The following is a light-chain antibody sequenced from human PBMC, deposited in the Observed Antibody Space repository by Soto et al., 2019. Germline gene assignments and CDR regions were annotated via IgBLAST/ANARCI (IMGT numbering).Light chain of an antibody. CDR2: DNN. CDR1: SSNIGNNL. CDR3: ASWDSRLSVVL. V-gene: IGLV1-51*01. Sequence: QSVLTQPPSVSAAPGQNVTISCSGSSSNIGNNLVSWYQQVPGTAPKLLIYDNNKRPSGIPARFSGSQSDTSATLGVTGLQTGDEADYFCASWDSRLSVVLFGGGTKLTVL. J-gene: IGLJ2*01.